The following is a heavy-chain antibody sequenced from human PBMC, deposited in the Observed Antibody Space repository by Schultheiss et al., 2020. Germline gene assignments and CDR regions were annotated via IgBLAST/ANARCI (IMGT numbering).Heavy chain of an antibody. V-gene: IGHV4-59*12. CDR3: ARGTIVVVPAASRNWFDP. J-gene: IGHJ5*02. CDR1: GGSISSYY. Sequence: SETLSLTCTVSGGSISSYYWSWIRQPPGKGLEWIGYIYYSGSTYYNPSLKSRVTISVDTSKNQFSLKLSSVTAADTAVYYCARGTIVVVPAASRNWFDPWGKGTLGNGYS. D-gene: IGHD2-2*01. CDR2: IYYSGST.